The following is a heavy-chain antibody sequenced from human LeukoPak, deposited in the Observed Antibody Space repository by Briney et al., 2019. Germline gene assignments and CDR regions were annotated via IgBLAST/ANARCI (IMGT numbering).Heavy chain of an antibody. V-gene: IGHV4-59*01. CDR3: ARLGFGDLLSHYYYMDV. Sequence: PSETLSLTCSVSGGSLSGYYWAWIRQSPGKGLEYIGYVHLSGSTRYDPSLASRVTLSTDTSKNQFSLKLSSVTAADTAIYYCARLGFGDLLSHYYYMDVWGKGTTVTVSS. CDR2: VHLSGST. J-gene: IGHJ6*03. D-gene: IGHD3-10*01. CDR1: GGSLSGYY.